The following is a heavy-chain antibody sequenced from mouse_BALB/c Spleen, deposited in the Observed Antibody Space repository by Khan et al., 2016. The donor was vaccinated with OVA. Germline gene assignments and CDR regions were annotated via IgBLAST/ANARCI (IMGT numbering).Heavy chain of an antibody. CDR2: IWAGGST. CDR1: GFSLTNYG. V-gene: IGHV2-9*02. Sequence: QVQLKESGPGLVAPSQSLSITCTVAGFSLTNYGIHWVRQPPGKGLEWLGVIWAGGSTKYNSALMSGLSISKDNSKSQVFLEMNSLQTDDKALYYCARDSYSTSEDGTYHFDYWGQGTTLTVSS. D-gene: IGHD1-1*01. J-gene: IGHJ2*01. CDR3: ARDSYSTSEDGTYHFDY.